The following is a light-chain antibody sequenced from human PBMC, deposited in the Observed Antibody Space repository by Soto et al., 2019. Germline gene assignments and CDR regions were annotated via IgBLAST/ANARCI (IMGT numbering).Light chain of an antibody. CDR3: QESRSALWGT. J-gene: IGKJ1*01. CDR2: GAS. CDR1: QNIYNS. Sequence: EIQMTQYPSSLSASLGDRVTITCRTSQNIYNSLNWYQQKAGRAPAVLIYGASNLQGGVPLRFSGSGSGTDFTLTISGLQPEDSATYYCQESRSALWGTCGQGTKVDI. V-gene: IGKV1-39*01.